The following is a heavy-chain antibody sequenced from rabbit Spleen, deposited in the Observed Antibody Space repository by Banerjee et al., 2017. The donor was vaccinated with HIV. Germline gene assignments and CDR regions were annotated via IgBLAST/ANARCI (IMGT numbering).Heavy chain of an antibody. CDR1: GFSFSGGY. CDR2: TATDSSGNT. Sequence: QEQLEESGGDLVKPEGSLTLTCTASGFSFSGGYMCWVRQAPGKGLEWIGCTATDSSGNTYYANWAKGRFTISKTSSTTVTLQMTSLTAADTATYFCARDVVGDGSYGSFNLWGQGTLVTVS. D-gene: IGHD6-1*01. CDR3: ARDVVGDGSYGSFNL. V-gene: IGHV1S45*01. J-gene: IGHJ4*01.